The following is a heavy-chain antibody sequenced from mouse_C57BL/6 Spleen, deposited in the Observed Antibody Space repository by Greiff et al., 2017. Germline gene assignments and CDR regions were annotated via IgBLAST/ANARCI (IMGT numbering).Heavy chain of an antibody. CDR2: IWRGGST. V-gene: IGHV2-2*01. CDR3: ARNRGYFDV. Sequence: VKLQESGPGLVQPSQSLSITCTVSGFSLTSYGVHWVRQSPGKGLEWLGVIWRGGSTDYNAAFISRLSISKDNSKRQVFFKRNSLQADDTAIYYCARNRGYFDVWGTGTTVTVSS. D-gene: IGHD3-1*01. J-gene: IGHJ1*03. CDR1: GFSLTSYG.